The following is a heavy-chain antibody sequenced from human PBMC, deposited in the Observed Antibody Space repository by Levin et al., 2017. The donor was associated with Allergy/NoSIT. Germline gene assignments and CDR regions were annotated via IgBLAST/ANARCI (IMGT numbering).Heavy chain of an antibody. V-gene: IGHV3-13*01. J-gene: IGHJ4*02. CDR3: ARGYYDSSGYPGLYYFDY. CDR2: IGTAGDT. CDR1: GFPFRSYD. D-gene: IGHD3-22*01. Sequence: LSLTCAASGFPFRSYDMHWVRQATGKGLEWVSAIGTAGDTYYPGSVKGRFTISRENAKNSLYLQMNSLRAGDTAVYYCARGYYDSSGYPGLYYFDYWGQGTLVTVSS.